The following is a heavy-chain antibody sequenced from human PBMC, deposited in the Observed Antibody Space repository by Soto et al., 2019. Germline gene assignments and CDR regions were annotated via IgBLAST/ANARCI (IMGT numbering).Heavy chain of an antibody. CDR3: ARDSGESLRFFDY. D-gene: IGHD3-10*01. CDR2: ITYRGTT. CDR1: GGSINSGGSN. J-gene: IGHJ4*02. V-gene: IGHV4-31*03. Sequence: SETLSLPCTVSGGSINSGGSNWNWIRQRPGEGLEWIGYITYRGTTYSIPSLKSRVTMSVDTSKNQFSLKLSSVSAADTAVYYCARDSGESLRFFDYWGQGAPVTVSS.